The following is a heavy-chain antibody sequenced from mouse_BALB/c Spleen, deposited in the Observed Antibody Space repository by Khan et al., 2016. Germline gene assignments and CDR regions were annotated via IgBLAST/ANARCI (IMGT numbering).Heavy chain of an antibody. J-gene: IGHJ2*01. D-gene: IGHD1-1*02. CDR3: AGYYGPFFDY. Sequence: EVELQESGPSLVKPSQTLSLTCSVTGDSITSGYWNWIRKFPGNKLEYMGYISYSGSNYYNPYLKSRISITRDTSKSQYYLQLNSVTTEDTATYYCAGYYGPFFDYWCQGTPLTFSS. V-gene: IGHV3-8*02. CDR1: GDSITSGY. CDR2: ISYSGSN.